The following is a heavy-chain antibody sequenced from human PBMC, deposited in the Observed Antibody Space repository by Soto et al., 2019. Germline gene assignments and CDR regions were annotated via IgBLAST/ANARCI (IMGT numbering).Heavy chain of an antibody. CDR2: IGTAGDT. V-gene: IGHV3-13*01. CDR1: GFTFSTYD. D-gene: IGHD1-1*01. J-gene: IGHJ6*02. CDR3: ARGPGSLEPLGHYYGMDV. Sequence: EVQLVESGGGLVQPGGSLRLSCAASGFTFSTYDMHWVRQAPGKGLEWVSAIGTAGDTYYPGSVKGRFTISRENAKNSLNLQMNSLRAEDTAVYYCARGPGSLEPLGHYYGMDVWGQGTTVTVSS.